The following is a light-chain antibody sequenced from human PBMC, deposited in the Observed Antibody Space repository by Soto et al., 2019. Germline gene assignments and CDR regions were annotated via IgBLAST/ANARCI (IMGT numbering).Light chain of an antibody. J-gene: IGKJ1*01. Sequence: EFVLTQSPGNLSMSRGERATHSCRASQTVRNNYLAWYQQKPGQAPKLLIYDASSRATGIPDRFSGGGSGTDLILTISRLEPEDFAVYYCQQYNNWPRTFGQGTKVDIK. V-gene: IGKV3-20*01. CDR3: QQYNNWPRT. CDR2: DAS. CDR1: QTVRNNY.